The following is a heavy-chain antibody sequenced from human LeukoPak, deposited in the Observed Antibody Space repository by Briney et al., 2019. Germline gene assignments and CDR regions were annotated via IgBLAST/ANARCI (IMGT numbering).Heavy chain of an antibody. CDR2: IYYSGTT. Sequence: SETLSLTCTVSGGSISSYYWSWIRQPPGKGLEWIGYIYYSGTTNYNPSLKSRVTMSVDTSKNQFSLKLSSVTAADTAVYYCARDSGGSGWYLYWGQGTLVTVSS. V-gene: IGHV4-59*12. CDR1: GGSISSYY. J-gene: IGHJ4*02. CDR3: ARDSGGSGWYLY. D-gene: IGHD6-19*01.